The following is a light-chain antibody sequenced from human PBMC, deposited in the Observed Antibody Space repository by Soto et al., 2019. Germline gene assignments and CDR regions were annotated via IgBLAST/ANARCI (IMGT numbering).Light chain of an antibody. CDR2: EVS. J-gene: IGLJ1*01. Sequence: QSALAQPVSVSGSPGQSITISCTVTSSDVGGYNYVSWYQQHPGKAPKLMIYEVSNRPSGVSNRFSGSKSGNTASLTISGLQAEDEAAYYCSSYTSSSTLRVFGTGTKVTVL. CDR3: SSYTSSSTLRV. V-gene: IGLV2-14*01. CDR1: SSDVGGYNY.